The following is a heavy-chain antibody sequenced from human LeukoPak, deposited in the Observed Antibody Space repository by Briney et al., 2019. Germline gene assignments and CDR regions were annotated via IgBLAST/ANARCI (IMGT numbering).Heavy chain of an antibody. CDR3: ARGSSTGTLSLWFDP. V-gene: IGHV3-30*04. CDR2: ISYDGSNK. CDR1: GFTFSSYA. Sequence: GGSLRLSCAASGFTFSSYAMHWVRQAPGKGLEWVAVISYDGSNKYYADSVKGRLTISRDNSKNTLYLQMNSLRAEDTAVYYCARGSSTGTLSLWFDPWGQGTLVTVSS. J-gene: IGHJ5*02. D-gene: IGHD1-14*01.